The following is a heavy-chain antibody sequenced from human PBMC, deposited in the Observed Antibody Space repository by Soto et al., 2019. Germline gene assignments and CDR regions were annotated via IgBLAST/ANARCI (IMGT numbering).Heavy chain of an antibody. CDR1: GYSFTSYW. D-gene: IGHD3-16*02. V-gene: IGHV5-10-1*01. CDR2: IDPSDSYT. CDR3: ATLSVSWPYYYGMDV. Sequence: GESLKISCKGSGYSFTSYWISWVRQMPGKGLEWMGRIDPSDSYTNYSPSFQGHVTISADKSISTAYLQWSSLKASDTAMYYCATLSVSWPYYYGMDVWGQGTTVTVSS. J-gene: IGHJ6*02.